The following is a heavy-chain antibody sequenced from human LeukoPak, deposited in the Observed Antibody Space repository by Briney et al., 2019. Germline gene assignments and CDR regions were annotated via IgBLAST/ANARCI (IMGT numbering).Heavy chain of an antibody. Sequence: GGSLRLSCAASGFTLSNGRMSWVRQAPGKGLEWVGRIKSKTDGGTTDYAAPVKGRFTISRDDSKNTLYLQMNSLKTEGTAVYYCTTDRLWGILLDLWGRGTLVTVSS. CDR3: TTDRLWGILLDL. CDR1: GFTLSNGR. CDR2: IKSKTDGGTT. J-gene: IGHJ2*01. D-gene: IGHD3-16*01. V-gene: IGHV3-15*01.